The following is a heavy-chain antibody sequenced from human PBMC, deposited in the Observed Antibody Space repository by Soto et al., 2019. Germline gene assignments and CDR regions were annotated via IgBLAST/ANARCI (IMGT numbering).Heavy chain of an antibody. CDR3: ARDFGAGAHFDH. CDR2: INHIGES. Sequence: QVHLQQWGTGLLKPSETLSLTCAVYGGSLTDYWWTWIRRTPGKGLEWIGEINHIGESNHNPSLKSRVTISLDTSQNQFSLKLTSVTVADTAVYYCARDFGAGAHFDHWGQGSLVTVSS. CDR1: GGSLTDYW. V-gene: IGHV4-34*01. J-gene: IGHJ4*02. D-gene: IGHD3-10*01.